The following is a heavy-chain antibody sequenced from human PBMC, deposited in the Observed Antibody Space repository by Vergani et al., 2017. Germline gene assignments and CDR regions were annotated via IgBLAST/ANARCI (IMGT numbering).Heavy chain of an antibody. J-gene: IGHJ4*02. D-gene: IGHD5-18*01. CDR3: GGGRGDTAMVMDY. CDR1: GGTFSSYA. CDR2: IIPIFGTA. Sequence: QVQLVQSGAEVKKPGSSVKFSCKASGGTFSSYAISWVRQAPGQGLAWMGRIIPIFGTANYAQKCQGGVTITAEESTSTAYMEQRLLSSEDTAVYYGGGGRGDTAMVMDYWGQGTLVTVSS. V-gene: IGHV1-69*13.